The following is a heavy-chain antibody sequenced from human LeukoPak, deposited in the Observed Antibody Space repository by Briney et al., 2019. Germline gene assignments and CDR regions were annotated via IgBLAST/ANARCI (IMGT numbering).Heavy chain of an antibody. CDR3: AKDRDYYDSSGYSWMFGY. J-gene: IGHJ4*02. D-gene: IGHD3-22*01. V-gene: IGHV3-15*01. CDR2: VKSKVNGGTI. Sequence: PGGSLRLSCTASGFTFSNGWMNWVRQAPGKGLEWVGRVKSKVNGGTIDYAAPVRGRVTISRDDSKNTVYLQMNSLRAEDTAVYYCAKDRDYYDSSGYSWMFGYWGQGTLVTVSS. CDR1: GFTFSNGW.